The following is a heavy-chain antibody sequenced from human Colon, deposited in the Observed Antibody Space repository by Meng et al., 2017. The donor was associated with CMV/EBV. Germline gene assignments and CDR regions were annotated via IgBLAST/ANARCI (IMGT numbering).Heavy chain of an antibody. V-gene: IGHV3-23*01. CDR2: ISGSGANA. Sequence: GESLKISCAGSPFNVVNTYMSWVRQAPGKGLEWVSGISGSGANAFHADSLRGRFTISRDNSKNTVYLQMSSLRADDTAVYYCATSPQPSGGSYWDYYFDNWGQGTLVTVSS. CDR1: PFNVVNTY. J-gene: IGHJ4*02. D-gene: IGHD3-10*01. CDR3: ATSPQPSGGSYWDYYFDN.